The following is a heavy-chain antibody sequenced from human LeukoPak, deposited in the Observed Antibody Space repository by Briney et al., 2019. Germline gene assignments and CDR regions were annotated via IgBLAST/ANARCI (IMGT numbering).Heavy chain of an antibody. V-gene: IGHV1-2*02. Sequence: GASVKVSCKASGYTFTGYYIHWVRQAPGQGLEWMGWINPNIGGTNYAQKFQGRVTMTRDTSISTAYMELSRLTSDDTAVYYCARVSPDYYDKSGNLRNSFYFDYWGQGTLVTVSS. CDR1: GYTFTGYY. CDR3: ARVSPDYYDKSGNLRNSFYFDY. D-gene: IGHD3-22*01. J-gene: IGHJ4*02. CDR2: INPNIGGT.